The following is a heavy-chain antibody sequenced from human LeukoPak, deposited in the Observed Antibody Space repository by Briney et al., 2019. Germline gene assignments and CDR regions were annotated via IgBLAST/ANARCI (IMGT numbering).Heavy chain of an antibody. CDR2: IYDSGSS. CDR1: GGSITSYY. V-gene: IGHV4-59*08. CDR3: ARHPQYSSARFDR. D-gene: IGHD6-25*01. J-gene: IGHJ5*02. Sequence: SETLSLTYTVSGGSITSYYWNWIRQPPGKGLEWIGYIYDSGSSNYNPSLKSRVTISVDRSKNQFSLKLSSVTAADTAVYYCARHPQYSSARFDRWGQGALVTVSS.